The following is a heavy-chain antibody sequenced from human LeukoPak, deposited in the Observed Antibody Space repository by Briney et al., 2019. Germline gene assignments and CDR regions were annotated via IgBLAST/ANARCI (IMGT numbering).Heavy chain of an antibody. CDR1: GYTFTSYG. CDR2: ISAYNGNT. J-gene: IGHJ5*02. CDR3: ARAHYYGSGSYFLVAWFDP. D-gene: IGHD3-10*01. Sequence: ASVKVSCKASGYTFTSYGISWVRRAPGQGLEWMGWISAYNGNTNYAQKLQGRVTMTTDTSTSTAYMELRSLRSDDTAVYYCARAHYYGSGSYFLVAWFDPWGQGTLVTVPS. V-gene: IGHV1-18*01.